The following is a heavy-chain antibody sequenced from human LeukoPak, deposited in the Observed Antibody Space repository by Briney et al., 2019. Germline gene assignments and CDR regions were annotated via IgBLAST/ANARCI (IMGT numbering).Heavy chain of an antibody. V-gene: IGHV1-18*01. D-gene: IGHD3-16*02. CDR3: ASEDYVWGSYRDVDY. CDR2: ISAYNGNT. CDR1: GYTFSSYG. Sequence: ASVRVSCKASGYTFSSYGITWVRQAPGQGLEWMGWISAYNGNTNYAQRIQDRVTMTTDTYTSTAYMELRRLRADDTAVYYCASEDYVWGSYRDVDYWGQGTLVTVSS. J-gene: IGHJ4*02.